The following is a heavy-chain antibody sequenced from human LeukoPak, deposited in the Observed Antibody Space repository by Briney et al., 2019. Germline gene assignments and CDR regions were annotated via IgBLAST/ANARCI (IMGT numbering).Heavy chain of an antibody. CDR2: ISSSGSTI. J-gene: IGHJ3*02. Sequence: PGGSLRLSCAASGFTFSSYEMNWVRQAPGKGLVWVSYISSSGSTIYYADSVKGRFTISRDNSKNTLDLQMNSLRAEDTAVYYCARGPSARFFGVAKGAFDIWGQGTMVTVSS. D-gene: IGHD3-3*01. CDR1: GFTFSSYE. V-gene: IGHV3-48*03. CDR3: ARGPSARFFGVAKGAFDI.